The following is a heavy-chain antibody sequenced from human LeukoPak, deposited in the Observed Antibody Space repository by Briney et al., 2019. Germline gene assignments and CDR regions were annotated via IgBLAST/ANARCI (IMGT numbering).Heavy chain of an antibody. D-gene: IGHD6-13*01. CDR2: IYYSGST. V-gene: IGHV4-59*11. J-gene: IGHJ4*02. Sequence: SETLSLTCTVSGGSISSHYWRWIRQPPGKGLEWIGYIYYSGSTNYNPSLKSRVTISVDTSKNQFSLKLSSVTAADTAVYYCARVKSSKFDYWGQGTLVTVSS. CDR1: GGSISSHY. CDR3: ARVKSSKFDY.